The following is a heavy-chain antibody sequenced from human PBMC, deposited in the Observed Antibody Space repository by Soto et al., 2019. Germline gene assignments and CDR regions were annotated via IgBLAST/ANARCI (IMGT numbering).Heavy chain of an antibody. D-gene: IGHD6-13*01. CDR1: GFTFSSYG. Sequence: QVQLVESGGGVVQPGRSLRLSCAASGFTFSSYGMHWVRQAPGKGLEWVAVISYDGSNKYYADSVKGRFTISRDNSKNTLYLQMNSLRAEDTAVYYCAKVGIAAAGGWFDPWGQGTLVTVSS. J-gene: IGHJ5*02. CDR2: ISYDGSNK. V-gene: IGHV3-30*18. CDR3: AKVGIAAAGGWFDP.